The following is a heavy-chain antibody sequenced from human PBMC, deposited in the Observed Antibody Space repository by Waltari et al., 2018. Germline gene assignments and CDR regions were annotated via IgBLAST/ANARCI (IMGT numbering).Heavy chain of an antibody. CDR2: INHSGLT. CDR3: ARGLLHYNFWSASHPGKEVYFDF. D-gene: IGHD3-3*01. Sequence: QVQLQQWGARVLKPSETLSLTCTINGGSFSGYYWSWIRQSPGKGLQWIAAINHSGLTKYNPPLQSRVTVSMETSNNQFSLNLNSVTAADAAVYYCARGLLHYNFWSASHPGKEVYFDFWGQGTLVTVSS. V-gene: IGHV4-34*01. J-gene: IGHJ4*02. CDR1: GGSFSGYY.